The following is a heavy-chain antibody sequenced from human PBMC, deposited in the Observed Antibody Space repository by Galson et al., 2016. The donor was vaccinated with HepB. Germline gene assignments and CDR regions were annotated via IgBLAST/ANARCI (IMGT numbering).Heavy chain of an antibody. D-gene: IGHD2-8*01. CDR3: ARGGDVVLTVDSGMDV. CDR2: ISAYNGNR. J-gene: IGHJ6*02. V-gene: IGHV1-18*01. CDR1: GYTFTSYS. Sequence: SVKVSCKASGYTFTSYSISWVRQAPGQGLEWMGWISAYNGNRNYAQKLQGRVTMTTDTSTSTAYMELGSLRSDDTAVYYCARGGDVVLTVDSGMDVWGQGTTVTVSS.